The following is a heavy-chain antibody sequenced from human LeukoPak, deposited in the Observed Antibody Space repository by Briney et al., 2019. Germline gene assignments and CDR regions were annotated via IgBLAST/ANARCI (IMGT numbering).Heavy chain of an antibody. V-gene: IGHV4-39*01. CDR2: IYYSGSP. Sequence: SETLSLTCTVSGGAISSSSYYWGWIRQPPGKGLEWIGSIYYSGSPYYNPSLKSRVTISGDTSKNQFSLKLSSVTAADTAVYYCATSRRNDYGDFLHDAFDIWGQGTMVTVSS. CDR3: ATSRRNDYGDFLHDAFDI. CDR1: GGAISSSSYY. D-gene: IGHD4-17*01. J-gene: IGHJ3*02.